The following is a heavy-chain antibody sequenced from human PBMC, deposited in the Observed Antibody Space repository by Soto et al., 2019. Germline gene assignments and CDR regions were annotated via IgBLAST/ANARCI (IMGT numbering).Heavy chain of an antibody. CDR1: GFTFGSYW. V-gene: IGHV3-74*01. CDR2: INGDGSRT. J-gene: IGHJ4*02. CDR3: SRETLWFGESPKS. D-gene: IGHD3-10*01. Sequence: EVQLVESGGGSVQTGGSLRISCAASGFTFGSYWMDWVRQAPGKGLVWVSRINGDGSRTTYADSVKGRFTISRDNAQNTLYLQMSSLRVDDTAVYYCSRETLWFGESPKSGGQGTLVTVSS.